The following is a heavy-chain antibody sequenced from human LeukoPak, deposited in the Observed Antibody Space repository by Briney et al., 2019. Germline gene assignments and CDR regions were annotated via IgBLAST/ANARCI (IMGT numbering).Heavy chain of an antibody. CDR1: RGSISGSIRSYY. Sequence: SVTLSLTCTVSRGSISGSIRSYYWSWLRQPPGKGLELIGYNSSSGSVNDNPSLRSRVTISVDTSKNQFFLNLSSVSAADTAVYYCARIPLGYSGAYYFDYWGQGTLVTVSP. V-gene: IGHV4-4*09. J-gene: IGHJ4*02. CDR3: ARIPLGYSGAYYFDY. D-gene: IGHD5-12*01. CDR2: NSSSGSV.